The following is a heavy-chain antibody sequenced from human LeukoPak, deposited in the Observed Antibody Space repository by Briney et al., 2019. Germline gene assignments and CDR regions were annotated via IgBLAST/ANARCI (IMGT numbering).Heavy chain of an antibody. D-gene: IGHD3-10*01. J-gene: IGHJ4*02. CDR1: GYTFTGYY. CDR2: ISPNSGGT. CDR3: ARDYSGSGSLDY. V-gene: IGHV1-2*02. Sequence: ASVKVSCKASGYTFTGYYMHWVRQAPGQGLEWMGWISPNSGGTNYAQNFQGRVTMTRDKTIATAYMELSRLRSDDTAVYFWARDYSGSGSLDYWGQGTLDTISS.